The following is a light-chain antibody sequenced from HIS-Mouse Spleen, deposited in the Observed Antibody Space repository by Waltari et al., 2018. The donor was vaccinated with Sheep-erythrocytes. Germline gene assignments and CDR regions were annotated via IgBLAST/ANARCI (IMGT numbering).Light chain of an antibody. J-gene: IGLJ2*01. CDR3: QAWDSSTAV. CDR1: KLGEKY. CDR2: QDS. V-gene: IGLV3-1*01. Sequence: SYELTQQPSVSVPPGQPASITCSGDKLGEKYACWYQQKPGKSPLLVIYQDSKRPSGIHGRFSGSNSGNTATLTISGTQAMDEADYYCQAWDSSTAVFGGGTKLTVL.